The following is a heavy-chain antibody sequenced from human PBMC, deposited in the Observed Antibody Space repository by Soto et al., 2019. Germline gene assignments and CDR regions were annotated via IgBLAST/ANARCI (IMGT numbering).Heavy chain of an antibody. CDR2: IWYDGRNT. CDR1: GFTFSSYG. J-gene: IGHJ4*02. Sequence: QVQLVESGGGVVQPGRSLRLSCAASGFTFSSYGMHWVRQAPGKGLEWVAVIWYDGRNTYYADSVKGRFTISRDNSKNTLYLQMNSLRAEDTAVYYCARTAYYYDSSGYYFECWGQGTLVTVSS. V-gene: IGHV3-33*01. D-gene: IGHD3-22*01. CDR3: ARTAYYYDSSGYYFEC.